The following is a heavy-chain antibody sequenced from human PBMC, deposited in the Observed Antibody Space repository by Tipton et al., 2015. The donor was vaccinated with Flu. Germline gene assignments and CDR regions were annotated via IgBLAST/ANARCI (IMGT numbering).Heavy chain of an antibody. CDR2: FSSSGTII. J-gene: IGHJ4*02. CDR3: NWEGAAMGGFDY. Sequence: SLRLSCAGSGLTSSSYNMNWVRQAPGKGLEWLSYFSSSGTIIYYADSVKGRFTISRDNAKNSLYLQMNSLRVEDTAVYYCNWEGAAMGGFDYWGQGALVTVSS. D-gene: IGHD5-18*01. CDR1: GLTSSSYN. V-gene: IGHV3-48*01.